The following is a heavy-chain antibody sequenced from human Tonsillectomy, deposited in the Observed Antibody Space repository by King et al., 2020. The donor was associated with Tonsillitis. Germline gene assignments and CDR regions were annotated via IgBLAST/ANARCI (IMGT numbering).Heavy chain of an antibody. CDR1: GFTFSNAW. V-gene: IGHV3-15*01. Sequence: VQLVESGGGLVKPGGSLRLSCAASGFTFSNAWMSWVRQAPGKGLEWVGRIKSKTDGGTTDYAAPVKGRFTISRDDSKNTLYLQMNSLKTEDTAVYYCTPDTVGVVAALHLYYGMDVWGQGTTVTVPS. D-gene: IGHD2-15*01. J-gene: IGHJ6*02. CDR2: IKSKTDGGTT. CDR3: TPDTVGVVAALHLYYGMDV.